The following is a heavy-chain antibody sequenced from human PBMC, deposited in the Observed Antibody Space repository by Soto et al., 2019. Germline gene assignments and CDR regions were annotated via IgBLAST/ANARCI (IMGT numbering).Heavy chain of an antibody. Sequence: GASVKVSCKASGYTFTDYAMHWVRQAPGQGLEWMGWINPNSGGTNYAQKFQGWVTMTRDTSISTAYMELSRLRSDDTAVYYCAREVPSGGWQWLVHGEDYREFDYWGQGTLVTVSS. V-gene: IGHV1-2*04. CDR1: GYTFTDYA. D-gene: IGHD6-19*01. CDR2: INPNSGGT. J-gene: IGHJ4*02. CDR3: AREVPSGGWQWLVHGEDYREFDY.